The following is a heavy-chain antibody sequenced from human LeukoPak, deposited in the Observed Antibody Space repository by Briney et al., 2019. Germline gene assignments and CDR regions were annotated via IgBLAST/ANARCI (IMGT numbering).Heavy chain of an antibody. CDR2: ISYDGSNK. Sequence: GGSLRLSCAASGFTFSSYAMHWVRQAPGKGLEWVAVISYDGSNKYYADSVKGRFTISRDNSKNTLYLQMNSLRAEDTAVYYCAKDHPYQLLYEVWFDPWGQGTLVTVSS. J-gene: IGHJ5*02. CDR3: AKDHPYQLLYEVWFDP. D-gene: IGHD2-2*02. CDR1: GFTFSSYA. V-gene: IGHV3-30-3*02.